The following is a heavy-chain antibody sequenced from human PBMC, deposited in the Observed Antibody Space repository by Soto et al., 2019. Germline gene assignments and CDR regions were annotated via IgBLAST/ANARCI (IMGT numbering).Heavy chain of an antibody. CDR3: ARPPRGIAAFYFDY. CDR2: IYWNDDK. V-gene: IGHV2-5*01. D-gene: IGHD6-13*01. J-gene: IGHJ4*02. Sequence: SGPTLVNPTQTLTLTCTFSGLSLSTRGVGVGWIRQPPGKALEWLALIYWNDDKRYSPSLKSRLTITKDTSKNQVVLTVTNMDPVDTATYYCARPPRGIAAFYFDYWGQGTLVTVSS. CDR1: GLSLSTRGVG.